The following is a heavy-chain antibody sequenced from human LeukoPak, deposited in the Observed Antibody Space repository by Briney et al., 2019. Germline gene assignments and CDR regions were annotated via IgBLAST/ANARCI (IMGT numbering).Heavy chain of an antibody. J-gene: IGHJ5*02. CDR3: AGTVVAATGGWFDP. CDR1: GFTFDDYT. D-gene: IGHD2-15*01. V-gene: IGHV3-43*01. CDR2: ISWDGGST. Sequence: GGSLRLSCAASGFTFDDYTMHWVRQPPGKGLEWVSLISWDGGSTYYADSVKGRFTISRDNSKNSLYLQMNSMRTEDTALYYRAGTVVAATGGWFDPWGQGALVTVSS.